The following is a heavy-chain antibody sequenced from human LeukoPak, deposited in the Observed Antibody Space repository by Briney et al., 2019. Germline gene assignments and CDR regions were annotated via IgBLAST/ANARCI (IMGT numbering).Heavy chain of an antibody. CDR1: GFTFSSYG. CDR3: ARDQGYCTSASCRGDAFDV. D-gene: IGHD2-2*01. CDR2: IWYDGSNK. V-gene: IGHV3-33*01. J-gene: IGHJ3*01. Sequence: GGSLRLSCAASGFTFSSYGMHWVRQAPGKGLEWVAVIWYDGSNKYYGDSVKGRFTISRDNAKNSLSLQMNSLRAEDTAVYYCARDQGYCTSASCRGDAFDVWGQGSMISVSS.